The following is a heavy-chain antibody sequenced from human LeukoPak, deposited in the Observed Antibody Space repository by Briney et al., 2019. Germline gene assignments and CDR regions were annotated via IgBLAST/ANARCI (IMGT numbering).Heavy chain of an antibody. CDR2: INHSGST. J-gene: IGHJ4*02. CDR3: AGISMIGVGGFDY. CDR1: GGSFSGYY. Sequence: PSETLSLTCAVYGGSFSGYYWSWIRQPPGKGLEWIGEINHSGSTNYNPSLKSRVTISVDTSKNQFSLKLSSVTAADTAVYYCAGISMIGVGGFDYWGQGTLVTVSS. V-gene: IGHV4-34*01. D-gene: IGHD3-22*01.